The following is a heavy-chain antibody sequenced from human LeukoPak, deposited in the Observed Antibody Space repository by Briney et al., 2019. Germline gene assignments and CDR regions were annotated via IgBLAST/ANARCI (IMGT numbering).Heavy chain of an antibody. CDR3: ARHSGAYYYGSGSKNWYFDL. Sequence: GESLKISCKGSGYSFTSYWIGRVRQMPGKSLEWMGIISPGDSDTRYSPSFQGQVTISADKSISTAYLQWSSLKASDTAMYYCARHSGAYYYGSGSKNWYFDLWGRGTLVTVSS. J-gene: IGHJ2*01. V-gene: IGHV5-51*01. CDR1: GYSFTSYW. CDR2: ISPGDSDT. D-gene: IGHD3-10*01.